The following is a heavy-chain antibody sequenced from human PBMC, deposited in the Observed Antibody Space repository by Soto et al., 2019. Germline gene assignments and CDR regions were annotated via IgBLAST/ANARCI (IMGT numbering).Heavy chain of an antibody. CDR1: GYTFTSYG. Sequence: ASVKVSCKASGYTFTSYGISLVRQAPVQVLELIVWIIAYNFNTNYSQKLQGRFTITTYTSTITSYIELRILTSDETAVYYCARRPLGVAVAAIDYWGQGTLVTVSS. D-gene: IGHD2-15*01. CDR2: IIAYNFNT. CDR3: ARRPLGVAVAAIDY. V-gene: IGHV1-18*01. J-gene: IGHJ4*02.